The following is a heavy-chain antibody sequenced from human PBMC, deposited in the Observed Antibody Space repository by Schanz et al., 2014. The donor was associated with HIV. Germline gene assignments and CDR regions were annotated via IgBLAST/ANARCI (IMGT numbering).Heavy chain of an antibody. CDR2: TKEDGIEK. D-gene: IGHD5-18*01. V-gene: IGHV3-7*01. J-gene: IGHJ4*02. CDR1: GFTFSNYG. Sequence: VQLVESGGGVVRPGKSLRLSCEASGFTFSNYGMHWVRQAPGKGLEWVANTKEDGIEKYYVDSVKGRFTISRDNAKNSLYLNMYSLRAEDTAVYFCAKSNGGDTAVVQYYFDYWGQGTLVTVSS. CDR3: AKSNGGDTAVVQYYFDY.